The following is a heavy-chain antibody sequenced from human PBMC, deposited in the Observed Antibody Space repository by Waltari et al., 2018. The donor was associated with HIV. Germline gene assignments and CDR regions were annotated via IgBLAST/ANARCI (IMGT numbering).Heavy chain of an antibody. J-gene: IGHJ4*02. CDR1: GTSFTGHY. V-gene: IGHV4-34*02. CDR3: ASGLSSGKSVDY. D-gene: IGHD3-10*01. Sequence: QVQLQQWGAGLLKPSETLSLTCAVYGTSFTGHYWTWIRQPPGKGLEWVGEVNHGGTTNYNPSLKSRVTISVDTTNNHFSLKLNSVTAADTDVYFCASGLSSGKSVDYWGQGTLVTVSS. CDR2: VNHGGTT.